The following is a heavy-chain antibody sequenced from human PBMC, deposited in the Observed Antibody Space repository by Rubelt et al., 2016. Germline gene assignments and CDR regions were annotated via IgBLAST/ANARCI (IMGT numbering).Heavy chain of an antibody. CDR2: VKQDGSDK. Sequence: EVQLVESGGGLVKPGGSLRLSCAASGFTFSSHYMTWVRQAPGKGLEWVANVKQDGSDKHYVESVKGRFTVSRDNAKNSLYLQMNSLRADDTAVYYCAREATVAGTDDAFDIWGQGTMVTVSS. CDR3: AREATVAGTDDAFDI. J-gene: IGHJ3*02. D-gene: IGHD6-19*01. CDR1: GFTFSSHY. V-gene: IGHV3-7*01.